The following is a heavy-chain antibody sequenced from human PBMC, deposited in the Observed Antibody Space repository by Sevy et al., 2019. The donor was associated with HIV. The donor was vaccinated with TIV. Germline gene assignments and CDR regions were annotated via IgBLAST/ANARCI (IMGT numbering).Heavy chain of an antibody. V-gene: IGHV3-30*18. D-gene: IGHD1-26*01. CDR2: ISYDGSNK. CDR3: AKDVVFGGEGATPSFDY. J-gene: IGHJ4*02. CDR1: GFTFSSYG. Sequence: GGSLRLSCAASGFTFSSYGMHWVRQAPGKGLEWVAVISYDGSNKYYADSVKGRFPISRDNSKNTLYLQMNSLRAEDTTVYYCAKDVVFGGEGATPSFDYWGQGTLVTVSS.